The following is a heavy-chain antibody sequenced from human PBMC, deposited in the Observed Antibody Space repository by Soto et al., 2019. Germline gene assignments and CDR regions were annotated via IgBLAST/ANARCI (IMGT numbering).Heavy chain of an antibody. D-gene: IGHD5-18*01. CDR3: ASFPVDTAMVPASAGWFDP. J-gene: IGHJ5*02. CDR2: IIPNCGKT. Sequence: GASVKVSCKASGYTFTSYDINWVRQATGQGLEWMGWIIPNCGKTNYAQKFQGRVTITADESTSTAYMELSSLRSEDTAVYYCASFPVDTAMVPASAGWFDPWGQGTLVTVSS. CDR1: GYTFTSYD. V-gene: IGHV1-69*13.